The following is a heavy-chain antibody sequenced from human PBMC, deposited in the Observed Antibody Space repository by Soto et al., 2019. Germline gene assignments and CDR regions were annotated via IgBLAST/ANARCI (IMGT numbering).Heavy chain of an antibody. D-gene: IGHD5-12*01. CDR2: MNPNSGNT. V-gene: IGHV1-8*01. CDR3: ARGVGGVAKGNRYYYFDY. Sequence: ASVKVSCKASGYTFTSYDINWVRQATGQGLEWMGWMNPNSGNTGYAQKFQGRVTMTRNTSISTAYMELSSLRSEDTAVYYCARGVGGVAKGNRYYYFDYWGQGTLVTVSS. J-gene: IGHJ4*02. CDR1: GYTFTSYD.